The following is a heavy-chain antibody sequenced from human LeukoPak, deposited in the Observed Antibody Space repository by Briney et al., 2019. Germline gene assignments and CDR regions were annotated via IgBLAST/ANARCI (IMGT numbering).Heavy chain of an antibody. J-gene: IGHJ6*03. CDR1: GGSISSGSYY. Sequence: PSETLSLTCTVSGGSISSGSYYWSWIRQPAGKGLEWIGRIYTSGSTNYNPSLKSRVTISVDTSKNQFSLKLSSVTAADTAVYYCARDLRVVVPAAYPYYYMDVWGKGTTVTVSS. CDR2: IYTSGST. V-gene: IGHV4-61*02. CDR3: ARDLRVVVPAAYPYYYMDV. D-gene: IGHD2-2*01.